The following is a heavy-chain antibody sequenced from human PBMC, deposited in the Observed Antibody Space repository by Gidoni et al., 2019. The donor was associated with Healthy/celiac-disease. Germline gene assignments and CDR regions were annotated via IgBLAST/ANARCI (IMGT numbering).Heavy chain of an antibody. CDR1: GFTFSSYA. D-gene: IGHD4-17*01. CDR2: ISGSGGRK. J-gene: IGHJ4*02. CDR3: AKDYGDYVIIFYY. V-gene: IGHV3-23*01. Sequence: EVQLLESGGGLVQPGGSLRLSCAASGFTFSSYAMSWVRQAPGKGREGVEAISGSGGRKYYADAVKGRFTISRDNSKNTLYLKMNSLRAEDTAVYYCAKDYGDYVIIFYYWGQGTLVTVSS.